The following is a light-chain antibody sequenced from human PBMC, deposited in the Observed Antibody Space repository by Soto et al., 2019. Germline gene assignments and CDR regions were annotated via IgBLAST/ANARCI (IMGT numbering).Light chain of an antibody. CDR3: QQDVNSPWT. Sequence: IVLTQSPGTLSLSPGDRATLSCRPSQSVGSKYLAWYQQKPGRAPRLLIYGASSRPTGIPDRFSGSGSGTDFTLTINGLEPEDFAVFYCQQDVNSPWTFGQGTKVEFK. CDR1: QSVGSKY. J-gene: IGKJ1*01. V-gene: IGKV3-20*01. CDR2: GAS.